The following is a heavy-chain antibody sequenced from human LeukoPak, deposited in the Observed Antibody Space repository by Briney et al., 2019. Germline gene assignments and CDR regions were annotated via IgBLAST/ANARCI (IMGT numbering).Heavy chain of an antibody. V-gene: IGHV3-21*04. Sequence: GGSLRLSCAGSGFTFSSYSMTWVRQAPGKGLEWVSSITRSSIYTYYADSVKGRFTISRDNAKKSLYLQMNSLRAEDTAVYYCAKDWGEYFDYVWGSFTSFDSWGQGTLVTVSS. CDR2: ITRSSIYT. CDR3: AKDWGEYFDYVWGSFTSFDS. D-gene: IGHD3-16*01. CDR1: GFTFSSYS. J-gene: IGHJ4*02.